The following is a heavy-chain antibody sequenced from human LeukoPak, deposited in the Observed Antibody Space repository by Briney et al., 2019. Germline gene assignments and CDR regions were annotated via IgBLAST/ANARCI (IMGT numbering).Heavy chain of an antibody. Sequence: GGSLRLSCAASGFTFSSFAMSWVRQAPGKGLEWVSAISGSGGSTSYADSVKGRFTISRDNSKNTLYLQMNSLRAEDTAVYYCPYCYDSSCYVYWGQGTLVTVSS. CDR1: GFTFSSFA. J-gene: IGHJ4*02. CDR3: PYCYDSSCYVY. CDR2: ISGSGGST. D-gene: IGHD3-22*01. V-gene: IGHV3-23*01.